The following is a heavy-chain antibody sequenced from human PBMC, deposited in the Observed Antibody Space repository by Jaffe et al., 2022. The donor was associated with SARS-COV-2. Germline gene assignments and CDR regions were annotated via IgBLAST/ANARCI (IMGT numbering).Heavy chain of an antibody. CDR2: ISSSSSYI. Sequence: EVQLVESGGGLVKPGGSLRLSCAASGFTFSSYSMNWVRQAPGKGLEWVSSISSSSSYIYYADSVKGRFTISRDNAKNSLYLQMNSLRAEDTAVYYCARDFWVWRDYGGNSVYYYGMDVWGQGTTVTVSS. V-gene: IGHV3-21*01. D-gene: IGHD4-17*01. J-gene: IGHJ6*02. CDR3: ARDFWVWRDYGGNSVYYYGMDV. CDR1: GFTFSSYS.